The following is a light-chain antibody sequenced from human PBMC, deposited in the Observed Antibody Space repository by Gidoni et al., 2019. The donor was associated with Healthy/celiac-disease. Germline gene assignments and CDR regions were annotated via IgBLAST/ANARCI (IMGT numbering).Light chain of an antibody. CDR3: QSADSSGTYVV. CDR1: ALPKQY. V-gene: IGLV3-25*03. J-gene: IGLJ2*01. CDR2: KDS. Sequence: SYELTQPPSLSVSPGPTARIPCSGDALPKQYAYWYQQKPGQAPVLVIDKDSERPSGIPERFSGSSSGTTGTLTSSGVQAEDEADYYCQSADSSGTYVVFGGGTKLTVL.